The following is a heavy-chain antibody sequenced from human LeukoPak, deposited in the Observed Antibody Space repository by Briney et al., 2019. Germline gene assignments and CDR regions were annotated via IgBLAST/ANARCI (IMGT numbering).Heavy chain of an antibody. CDR1: GFTFSNYW. CDR2: IKHDGGDK. Sequence: GSLRLSCAASGFTFSNYWMSWVRQAPGKGLGWVANIKHDGGDKHYVDSVKGRFTIARDSAKNSLNLQMNSLRAEDTAVYYCARGGNYDILTGYIFDYWGQGTLVTVSS. D-gene: IGHD3-9*01. V-gene: IGHV3-7*03. J-gene: IGHJ4*02. CDR3: ARGGNYDILTGYIFDY.